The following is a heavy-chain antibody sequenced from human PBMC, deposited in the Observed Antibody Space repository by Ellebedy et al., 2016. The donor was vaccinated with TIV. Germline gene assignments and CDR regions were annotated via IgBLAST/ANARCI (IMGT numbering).Heavy chain of an antibody. CDR2: INPNIGAT. CDR3: ARDYWGSYEY. CDR1: GHTFTDYT. V-gene: IGHV1-2*02. Sequence: ASVKVSCXTSGHTFTDYTLHWVRQAPGQGFEWMGWINPNIGATYYAQRFRGRVTMTSDASITTAYLEVSRLTSDDTALYYCARDYWGSYEYWGQGTLVTVSS. J-gene: IGHJ4*02. D-gene: IGHD7-27*01.